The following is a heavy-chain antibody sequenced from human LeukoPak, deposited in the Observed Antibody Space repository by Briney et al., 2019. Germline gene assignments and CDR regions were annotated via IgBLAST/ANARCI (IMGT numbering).Heavy chain of an antibody. J-gene: IGHJ6*03. CDR2: ISAYNGNT. D-gene: IGHD6-19*01. CDR1: GYTFTSYG. Sequence: ASVKVSCKASGYTFTSYGISWVLQAPGQGLEWMGWISAYNGNTNYAQNLQGRVTMTTDTSTRTAYMEVRSLRSDDTAVYYCARCGRSGWYGDYYYMDVWGKGTTVTVSS. CDR3: ARCGRSGWYGDYYYMDV. V-gene: IGHV1-18*01.